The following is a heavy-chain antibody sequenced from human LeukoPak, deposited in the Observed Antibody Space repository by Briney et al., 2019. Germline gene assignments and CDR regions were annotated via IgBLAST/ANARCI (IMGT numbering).Heavy chain of an antibody. V-gene: IGHV3-69-1*02. CDR3: ARNFDS. J-gene: IGHJ4*02. CDR2: ITRSSSNL. CDR1: GLTFTYSD. Sequence: GGPLRLSCVASGLTFTYSDFNWIRHAPGKGLEWLSTITRSSSNLSYADSVKGRFTTSRDDAKDSVYLQMENLRVEDTAIYCCARNFDSWGQGTLVTVSS.